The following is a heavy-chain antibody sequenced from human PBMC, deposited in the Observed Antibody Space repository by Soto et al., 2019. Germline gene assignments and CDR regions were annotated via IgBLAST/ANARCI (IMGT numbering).Heavy chain of an antibody. J-gene: IGHJ4*02. CDR2: IYWDDDK. CDR3: AHIVITYGGVIGDDAFDY. D-gene: IGHD3-16*02. V-gene: IGHV2-5*02. CDR1: GFSLITKGVG. Sequence: QITLKESGPTLVRPTQTLTLTCSFSGFSLITKGVGVGWIRQPPGKALEWLAIIYWDDDKRYSPSLKNRLTITQDTSRNQVVLTMTNMDPVETATYYCAHIVITYGGVIGDDAFDYWGQGTLVTVSS.